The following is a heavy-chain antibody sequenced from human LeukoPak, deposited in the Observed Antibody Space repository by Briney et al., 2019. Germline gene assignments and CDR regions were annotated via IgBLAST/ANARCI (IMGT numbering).Heavy chain of an antibody. CDR2: ITSSSSHI. D-gene: IGHD2-2*01. J-gene: IGHJ4*02. CDR3: MRSYTIADQFDY. V-gene: IGHV3-21*01. CDR1: GFKFNAYA. Sequence: GGSLRLSCVASGFKFNAYAMNWVRQAPGRGLEWVSSITSSSSHIYYADSTKGRFTISRDNAKNSVFLQMSSLRVDDTAVYFCMRSYTIADQFDYWGQGALVTVSS.